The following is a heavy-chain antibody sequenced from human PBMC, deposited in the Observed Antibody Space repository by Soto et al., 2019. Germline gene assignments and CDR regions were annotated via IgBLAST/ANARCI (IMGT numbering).Heavy chain of an antibody. CDR3: ARERWGYGDYGRAWYFDL. CDR2: IYPGDSDT. J-gene: IGHJ2*01. Sequence: GESLKISCKGSGYSFTSYWIGWVRQMPGKGLEWMGIIYPGDSDTRYSPSFQGQVTISADKSISTAYLQWSSLKASDTAIYYFARERWGYGDYGRAWYFDLWGRGTLVTVSS. D-gene: IGHD4-17*01. V-gene: IGHV5-51*01. CDR1: GYSFTSYW.